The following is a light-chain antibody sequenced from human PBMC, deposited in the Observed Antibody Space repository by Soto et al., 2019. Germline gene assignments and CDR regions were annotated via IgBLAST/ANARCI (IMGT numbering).Light chain of an antibody. V-gene: IGKV3D-20*02. CDR2: GAS. J-gene: IGKJ5*01. CDR3: QQCNNWPQIT. Sequence: EIVWTQCPGTLSLSPGERYPLSCVASQSVSSSYLAWYPQKPGQAPRLLIYGASSRATGIPDRFSGSGSGTEFTLNISSLQSEDFAVYYCQQCNNWPQITVGPVTRLEIK. CDR1: QSVSSSY.